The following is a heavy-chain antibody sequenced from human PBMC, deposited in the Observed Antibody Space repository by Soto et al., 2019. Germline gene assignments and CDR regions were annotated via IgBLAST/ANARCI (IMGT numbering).Heavy chain of an antibody. Sequence: GGSLRLPCVASGFTLSDYSMSWIRQAPGKGLEWLAFIDSRGRTLSYADSVRGRFTISRDNAENSVYLQMDSLRADDTAVYYCARQAARNYIDSWGQGNSVTVSS. CDR1: GFTLSDYS. D-gene: IGHD6-6*01. CDR2: IDSRGRTL. J-gene: IGHJ4*02. CDR3: ARQAARNYIDS. V-gene: IGHV3-11*01.